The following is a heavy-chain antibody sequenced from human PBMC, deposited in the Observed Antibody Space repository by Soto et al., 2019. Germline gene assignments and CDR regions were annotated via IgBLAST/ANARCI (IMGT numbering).Heavy chain of an antibody. Sequence: EVQLVESGGGLVQPGGSLRLSCAASGFTFSSCSMNWVRQAPGKGLEWVSYISSSSSTIYYADSVKGRFTISRDNAKNSLYLQMNSLRDEDTAVYYCARPYYYDSSGYSHWGQGTLVTVSS. D-gene: IGHD3-22*01. V-gene: IGHV3-48*02. CDR1: GFTFSSCS. J-gene: IGHJ4*02. CDR2: ISSSSSTI. CDR3: ARPYYYDSSGYSH.